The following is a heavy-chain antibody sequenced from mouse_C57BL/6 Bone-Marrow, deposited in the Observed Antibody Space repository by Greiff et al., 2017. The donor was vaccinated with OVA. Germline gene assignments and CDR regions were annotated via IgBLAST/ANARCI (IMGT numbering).Heavy chain of an antibody. Sequence: DVKLQESGGGLVQPKGSLKLSCAASGFSFNTYAMNWVRQAPGKGLEWVARIRSKSNNYATYYADSVKDRFTISRDDSESMLYLQMNNLKTEDTAMYYCVRQGGYDYERGQGTTLTVSS. CDR3: VRQGGYDYE. CDR1: GFSFNTYA. J-gene: IGHJ2*01. V-gene: IGHV10-1*01. CDR2: IRSKSNNYAT. D-gene: IGHD2-4*01.